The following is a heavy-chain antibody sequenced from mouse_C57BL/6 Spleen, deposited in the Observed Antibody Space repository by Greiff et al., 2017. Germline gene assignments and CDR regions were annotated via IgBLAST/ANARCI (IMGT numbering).Heavy chain of an antibody. V-gene: IGHV6-3*01. CDR3: TAITTVVRSFDY. CDR1: GFTFSNYW. J-gene: IGHJ2*01. D-gene: IGHD1-1*01. CDR2: IRLKSDNYAT. Sequence: EVQGVESGGGLVQPGGSMKLSCVASGFTFSNYWMNWVRQSPEKGLEWVAQIRLKSDNYATHYAESVKGRFTISRDDSKSSVYLQMNNLRAEDTGIYYCTAITTVVRSFDYWGQGTTLTVSS.